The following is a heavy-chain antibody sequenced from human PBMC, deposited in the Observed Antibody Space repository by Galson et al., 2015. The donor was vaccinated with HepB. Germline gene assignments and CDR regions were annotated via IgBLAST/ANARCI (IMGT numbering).Heavy chain of an antibody. J-gene: IGHJ5*02. V-gene: IGHV3-23*01. CDR3: AKGAVTIFGVLSPTAICYH. CDR2: LCGSGTTT. Sequence: SLRLSCAASGFTFRTYAMTWVRQAPGKGLEWVATLCGSGTTTYYSDSVKGRFTISRDNSNNMLYLQMNSLRAEDTAVYYCAKGAVTIFGVLSPTAICYHWGQGTLVTVSS. CDR1: GFTFRTYA. D-gene: IGHD3-3*01.